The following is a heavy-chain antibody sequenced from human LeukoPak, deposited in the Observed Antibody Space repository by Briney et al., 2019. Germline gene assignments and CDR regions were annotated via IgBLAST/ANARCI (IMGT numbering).Heavy chain of an antibody. Sequence: SETLSLTCTVSGGSISSYYWSWIRQPPGKGLEWIGYIYYSGSTNYNPSLKSRVTISVDTSKNQFSLKLSSVTAADTAVYYCAGLTAMALYYYYYYGMDVWGQGTTVTVSS. CDR3: AGLTAMALYYYYYYGMDV. J-gene: IGHJ6*02. CDR1: GGSISSYY. D-gene: IGHD5-18*01. V-gene: IGHV4-59*01. CDR2: IYYSGST.